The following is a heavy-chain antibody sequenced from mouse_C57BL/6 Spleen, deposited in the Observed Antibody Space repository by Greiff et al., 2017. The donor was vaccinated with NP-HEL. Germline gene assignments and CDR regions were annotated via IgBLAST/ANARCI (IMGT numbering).Heavy chain of an antibody. CDR1: GFTFSDYG. CDR3: AISAQATDFDY. Sequence: EVKLQESGGGLVKPGGSLKLSCAASGFTFSDYGMHWVRQAPEKGLEWVAYISSGSSTIYYADTVKGRFTISRDNAKNTLFLQMTSLRSEDTAMYYCAISAQATDFDYWGQGTTLTVSS. CDR2: ISSGSSTI. D-gene: IGHD3-2*02. V-gene: IGHV5-17*01. J-gene: IGHJ2*01.